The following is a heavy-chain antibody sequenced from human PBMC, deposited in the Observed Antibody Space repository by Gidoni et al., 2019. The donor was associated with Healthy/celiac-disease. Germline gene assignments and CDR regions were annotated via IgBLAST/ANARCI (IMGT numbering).Heavy chain of an antibody. V-gene: IGHV4-34*01. D-gene: IGHD2-21*02. CDR3: ARQATGTAGWFDP. CDR2: INHSGST. CDR1: GGSFSGYY. Sequence: QVQLQQWGAGLLKPSETLSLTCAVYGGSFSGYYWSWIRQPPGKGLEWIGEINHSGSTNYNPSLKSRVTISVDTSKNQFSLKLSSVTAADTAVYYCARQATGTAGWFDPWGQGTLVTVSS. J-gene: IGHJ5*02.